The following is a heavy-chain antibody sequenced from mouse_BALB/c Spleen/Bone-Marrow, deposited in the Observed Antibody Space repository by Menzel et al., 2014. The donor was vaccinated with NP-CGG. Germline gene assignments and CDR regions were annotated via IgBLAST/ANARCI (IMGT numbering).Heavy chain of an antibody. CDR2: INPSTGYI. J-gene: IGHJ3*01. D-gene: IGHD1-1*01. Sequence: VQLQQSGAELAKPGASVKMSCKASGYTFTTYWMHWVKQRPGQGLEWIGYINPSTGYIEYNQKFKVKATLTADKSSSTAYMQLSSLTSGDSAVYYCATYVGFAFWGQGTLVTVSA. CDR1: GYTFTTYW. CDR3: ATYVGFAF. V-gene: IGHV1-7*01.